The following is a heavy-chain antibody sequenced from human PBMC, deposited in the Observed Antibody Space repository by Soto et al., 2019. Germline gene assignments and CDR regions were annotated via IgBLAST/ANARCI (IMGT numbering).Heavy chain of an antibody. V-gene: IGHV3-48*01. Sequence: GGSLRLSCAAPGFTFSSYSMNWVRQAPGKGLEWVSYISSSSSTIYYADSVKGRFTISRDNAKNSLYLQMNSLRAEDTAVYYCARALDFWSAYFDYWGQGSLVTVSS. D-gene: IGHD3-3*01. CDR2: ISSSSSTI. CDR1: GFTFSSYS. CDR3: ARALDFWSAYFDY. J-gene: IGHJ4*02.